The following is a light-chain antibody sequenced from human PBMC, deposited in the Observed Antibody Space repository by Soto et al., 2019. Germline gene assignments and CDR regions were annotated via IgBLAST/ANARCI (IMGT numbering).Light chain of an antibody. CDR2: ATS. CDR1: RNVSIY. V-gene: IGKV1-39*01. Sequence: EIPLTQSPSSLAASVGDRLTLTCRASRNVSIYLNWYQHKPGKGPTLLIHATSNLQIGVPSRFSCSGSGTEFNLTISSLEPEDFETYYCQQSYKMPSFGQGTRLVIK. J-gene: IGKJ5*01. CDR3: QQSYKMPS.